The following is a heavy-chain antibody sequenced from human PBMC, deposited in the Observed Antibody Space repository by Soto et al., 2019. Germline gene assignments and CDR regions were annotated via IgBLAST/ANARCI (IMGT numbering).Heavy chain of an antibody. CDR1: GFTFDDYA. CDR2: ISRNSGNI. D-gene: IGHD5-12*01. Sequence: EVRLVESGGGLVQPGRSLRLSCAASGFTFDDYAMHWVRRAPGKGLEWVSGISRNSGNIAYADSVRGRFTISRDNAKNSLYLQMNSLRTEDTALYYCARDIGYSGFNGFDPWGQGTLVTVSS. CDR3: ARDIGYSGFNGFDP. J-gene: IGHJ5*02. V-gene: IGHV3-9*01.